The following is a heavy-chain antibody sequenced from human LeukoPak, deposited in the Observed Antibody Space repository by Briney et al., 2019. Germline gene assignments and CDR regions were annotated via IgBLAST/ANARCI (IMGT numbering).Heavy chain of an antibody. CDR1: GFTFSSYW. Sequence: GGSLRLSCTASGFTFSSYWMHWVHQAPGKGLVWVSRINSDGGSTSYADSVKGRFTISRDNAKNTLYLQMNSLRAEDTAVYYCARRIQGMAPYYFDYWGQGTLVTVSS. CDR3: ARRIQGMAPYYFDY. CDR2: INSDGGST. J-gene: IGHJ4*02. D-gene: IGHD5-24*01. V-gene: IGHV3-74*01.